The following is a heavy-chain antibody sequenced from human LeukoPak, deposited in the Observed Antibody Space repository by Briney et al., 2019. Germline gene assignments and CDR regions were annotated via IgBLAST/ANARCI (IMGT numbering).Heavy chain of an antibody. J-gene: IGHJ4*02. CDR2: ISYSGST. CDR1: GGSISSSRQY. CDR3: ARPYGGAGLD. Sequence: SETLSLTCTVSGGSISSSRQYWDWIRQPPGKGLEWIGTISYSGSTSYNPSLKSRVTISVDTSKNQFSLNLGSVTAADTAVYYCARPYGGAGLDWGQATMV. V-gene: IGHV4-39*01. D-gene: IGHD4-23*01.